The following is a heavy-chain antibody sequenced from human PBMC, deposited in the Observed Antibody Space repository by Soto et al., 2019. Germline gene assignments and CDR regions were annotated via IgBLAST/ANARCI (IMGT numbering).Heavy chain of an antibody. D-gene: IGHD5-12*01. CDR3: ARDNARRDGYNFDY. CDR2: IIPIFGTA. V-gene: IGHV1-69*01. CDR1: GGTFSSYA. J-gene: IGHJ4*02. Sequence: ASVKVSCTASGGTFSSYAISWVRRAPGQGLEWMGGIIPIFGTANYAQKFQGRVTITADESTSTAYMELSSLRSEDTAVYYCARDNARRDGYNFDYWGQGTLVTVSS.